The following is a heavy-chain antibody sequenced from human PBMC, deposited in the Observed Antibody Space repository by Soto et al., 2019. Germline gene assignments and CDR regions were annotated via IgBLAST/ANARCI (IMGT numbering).Heavy chain of an antibody. CDR3: VKVVTGSSGDYRDY. Sequence: QVQLVQSGAEVKKPGSSVKVSCTAPAGTFSSCTISWVRQAPGQGLEWMGRIIPILGIANYAQKFQGRVTISADNPTSAAYMELSSLRSEDTAVYYCVKVVTGSSGDYRDYWGQGTLVTVSS. CDR1: AGTFSSCT. V-gene: IGHV1-69*02. J-gene: IGHJ4*02. CDR2: IIPILGIA. D-gene: IGHD3-22*01.